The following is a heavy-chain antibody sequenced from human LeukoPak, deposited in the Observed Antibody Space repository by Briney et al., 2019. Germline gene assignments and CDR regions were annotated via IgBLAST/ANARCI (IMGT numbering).Heavy chain of an antibody. Sequence: SETLSLTCTVSGGSIRSNYYWGWIRQPPGKGLEWIGSICYSGNTYYNPSLKSRVTMSIDTSKNQFSLKVNSVTAADTAVYYCASLLGYCSGNRCPSSANYYYYLDVWGKGTTVTVSS. V-gene: IGHV4-39*07. D-gene: IGHD2-15*01. CDR1: GGSIRSNYY. CDR2: ICYSGNT. CDR3: ASLLGYCSGNRCPSSANYYYYLDV. J-gene: IGHJ6*03.